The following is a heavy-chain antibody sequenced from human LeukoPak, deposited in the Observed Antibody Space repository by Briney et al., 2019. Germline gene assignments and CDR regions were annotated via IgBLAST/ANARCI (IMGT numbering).Heavy chain of an antibody. CDR3: ASYAWGSYRSFDY. Sequence: PSGTLSLTCAVYGGSFSGYYWSWIRQPPGKGLEWIGEINHSGSTNYNPSLKSRVTISVDTSKNQFSLKLSSVTAADTAVYYCASYAWGSYRSFDYWGQGTLVTVSS. CDR1: GGSFSGYY. J-gene: IGHJ4*02. D-gene: IGHD3-16*02. CDR2: INHSGST. V-gene: IGHV4-34*01.